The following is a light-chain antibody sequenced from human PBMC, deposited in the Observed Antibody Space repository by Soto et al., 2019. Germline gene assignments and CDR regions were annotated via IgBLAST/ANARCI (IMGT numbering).Light chain of an antibody. Sequence: DMQMTQSPSTLSASVGDRVTITCRASQSISNWLAWYQQKPGKVPKLLIYKASTLESGVPSRFSGSASGTESTLTISSLQPDDFATYYCQRYDSFRTFGQGTTVEIK. V-gene: IGKV1-5*03. CDR3: QRYDSFRT. CDR2: KAS. J-gene: IGKJ1*01. CDR1: QSISNW.